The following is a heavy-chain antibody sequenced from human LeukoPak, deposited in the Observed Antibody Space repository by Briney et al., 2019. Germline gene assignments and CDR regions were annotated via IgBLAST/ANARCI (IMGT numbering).Heavy chain of an antibody. CDR2: IYYSGST. CDR3: ARVSTSWSFWFDP. Sequence: SETLSLTCAVSGGSISSGGYSWSWIRQPPGKGLEWIGYIYYSGSTYYNPSLKSRLTMSVDTSKNQFSLKLSSVTAADTAVYYCARVSTSWSFWFDPWGQGTLVTASS. D-gene: IGHD6-6*01. J-gene: IGHJ5*02. V-gene: IGHV4-30-4*07. CDR1: GGSISSGGYS.